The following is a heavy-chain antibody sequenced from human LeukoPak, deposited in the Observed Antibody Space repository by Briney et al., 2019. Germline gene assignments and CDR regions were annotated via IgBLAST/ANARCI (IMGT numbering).Heavy chain of an antibody. Sequence: ASVKVSCKASGYTFTSYGISWVRQAPGQGLEWMGWISAYNGNTNYAQKLQGRVTMTTDTSTSTAYMELRSLRSDDTAVYYCVRDEPAALLWFGEYSPRFDYWGQGTLVTVSS. V-gene: IGHV1-18*01. J-gene: IGHJ4*02. CDR3: VRDEPAALLWFGEYSPRFDY. CDR1: GYTFTSYG. CDR2: ISAYNGNT. D-gene: IGHD3-10*01.